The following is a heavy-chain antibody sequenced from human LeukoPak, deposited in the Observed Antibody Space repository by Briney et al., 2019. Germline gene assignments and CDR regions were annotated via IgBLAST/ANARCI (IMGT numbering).Heavy chain of an antibody. CDR1: GGSISSSSYY. CDR2: VYYTGST. D-gene: IGHD4-11*01. Sequence: SETLSLTCTVSGGSISSSSYYWGWIRQPPGKGLEWIGYVYYTGSTYYNPSLKSRVSISVHTSKSQFSLRLNSVTAADTAIYYCASRPWDYNYLDYWGQGTLVTVSS. V-gene: IGHV4-39*01. CDR3: ASRPWDYNYLDY. J-gene: IGHJ4*02.